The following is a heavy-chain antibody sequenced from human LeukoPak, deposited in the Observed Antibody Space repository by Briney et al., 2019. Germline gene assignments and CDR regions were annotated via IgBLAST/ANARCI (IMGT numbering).Heavy chain of an antibody. CDR3: AKDLPTPAYYDILTGYFPQYYYYYGMDV. Sequence: GGSLRLSCEASGFTFSSYAMSWVRQAPGKGLEWVSAISGSGGSTYYADSVKGRFTISRDNSKNTLYLQMNSLRAEDTAVYYCAKDLPTPAYYDILTGYFPQYYYYYGMDVWGQGTTVTVSS. J-gene: IGHJ6*02. D-gene: IGHD3-9*01. CDR1: GFTFSSYA. CDR2: ISGSGGST. V-gene: IGHV3-23*01.